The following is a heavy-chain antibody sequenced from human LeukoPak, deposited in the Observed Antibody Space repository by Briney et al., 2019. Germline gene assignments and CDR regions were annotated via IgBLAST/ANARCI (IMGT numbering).Heavy chain of an antibody. CDR3: ARDLSSSWYGLDY. CDR1: GFTFSSYW. V-gene: IGHV3-7*01. CDR2: IKQDGSEK. D-gene: IGHD6-13*01. J-gene: IGHJ4*02. Sequence: GGSLRLSCAASGFTFSSYWMSWVRQAAGKGLEWVGNIKQDGSEKYYVDSVKGRFTIARDNAKNSLYLQMNSLRAEDTAVYYCARDLSSSWYGLDYWPQGTLVTVSS.